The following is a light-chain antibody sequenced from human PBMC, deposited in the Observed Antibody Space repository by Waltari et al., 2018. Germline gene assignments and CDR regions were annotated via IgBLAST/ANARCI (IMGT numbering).Light chain of an antibody. Sequence: SYELTQPSSVSLSPGQTANITCPGNLLAKKYGRWLQPKPGQAPMLLIYRDNARPSGIPERFSGSSSGTTVTLTISGAHVEDEADYYCYSVSANSWVFGGGTRLTVL. CDR3: YSVSANSWV. J-gene: IGLJ3*02. CDR1: LLAKKY. CDR2: RDN. V-gene: IGLV3-27*01.